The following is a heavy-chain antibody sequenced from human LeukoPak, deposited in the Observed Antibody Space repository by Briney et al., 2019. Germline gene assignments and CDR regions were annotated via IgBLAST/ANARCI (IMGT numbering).Heavy chain of an antibody. CDR2: IWYDGSNK. J-gene: IGHJ6*02. Sequence: GGSLRLSCAASGFTFSSYGMHWVRQAPGKGLEWVAVIWYDGSNKYYADSVKGRFTISRDNAKNSLYLQMNSLRAEDTAVYYCARVLMVRGVNSMDVWGQGTTVTVSS. D-gene: IGHD3-10*01. CDR1: GFTFSSYG. CDR3: ARVLMVRGVNSMDV. V-gene: IGHV3-33*01.